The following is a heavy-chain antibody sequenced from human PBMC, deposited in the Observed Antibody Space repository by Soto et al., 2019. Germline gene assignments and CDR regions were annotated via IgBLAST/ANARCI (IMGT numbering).Heavy chain of an antibody. Sequence: SVKVSCKASGGTFSSYAIDWVRQAPGQGLEWMGGIIPIFGTANYAQKFQGRITITADESTSTAYMELRSLRSEDTAVYYCARGVHYDSSGFYYFYWGQGTLVTVSS. CDR3: ARGVHYDSSGFYYFY. CDR1: GGTFSSYA. D-gene: IGHD3-22*01. V-gene: IGHV1-69*13. J-gene: IGHJ4*02. CDR2: IIPIFGTA.